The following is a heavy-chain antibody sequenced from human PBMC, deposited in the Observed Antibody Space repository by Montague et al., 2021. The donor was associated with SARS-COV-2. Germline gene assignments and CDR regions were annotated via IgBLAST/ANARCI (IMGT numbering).Heavy chain of an antibody. D-gene: IGHD3-22*01. Sequence: TLSLTCTVSGXSISSGGYYWSWIRQPPGKGLEWIGYIYYSGSTYYNPSLKSRVTISVDTSKNQFSLKLSSVTAADTAVYYCARVQGITMIVVVIGAFDIWGQGTMVTVSS. CDR3: ARVQGITMIVVVIGAFDI. CDR2: IYYSGST. CDR1: GXSISSGGYY. V-gene: IGHV4-31*03. J-gene: IGHJ3*02.